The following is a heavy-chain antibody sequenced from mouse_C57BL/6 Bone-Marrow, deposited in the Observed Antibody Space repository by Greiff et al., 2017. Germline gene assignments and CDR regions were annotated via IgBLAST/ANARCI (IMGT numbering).Heavy chain of an antibody. CDR3: ARRDYSNFYYYAMDY. D-gene: IGHD2-5*01. J-gene: IGHJ4*01. Sequence: EVMLVESGGGLVQPGGSLKLSCAASGFTFSDYYMYWVRQTPEKRLEWVAYISNGGGSTYYPDTVKGRFTISRDNAKNTLYLQMSRLKSEDTAMYYCARRDYSNFYYYAMDYWGQGTSVTVSS. V-gene: IGHV5-12*01. CDR1: GFTFSDYY. CDR2: ISNGGGST.